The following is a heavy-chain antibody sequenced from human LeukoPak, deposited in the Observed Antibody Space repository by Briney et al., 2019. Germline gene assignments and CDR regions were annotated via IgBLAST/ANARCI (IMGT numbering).Heavy chain of an antibody. J-gene: IGHJ5*02. CDR1: GDSISNTTYY. CDR2: IYYSGNT. D-gene: IGHD3-10*01. V-gene: IGHV4-39*07. Sequence: SETLSLTCTVSGDSISNTTYYWGWVRQPPGKGLEWIGSIYYSGNTYYNVSLKSRVTMSVDTSKNQFSLNLISVTAADTAVYYCARDSGTTGEVKFDPWGQGTLVTVSS. CDR3: ARDSGTTGEVKFDP.